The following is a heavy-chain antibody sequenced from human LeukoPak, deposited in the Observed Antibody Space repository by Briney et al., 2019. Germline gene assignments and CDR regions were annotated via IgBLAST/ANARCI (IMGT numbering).Heavy chain of an antibody. D-gene: IGHD3-10*01. V-gene: IGHV4-39*07. Sequence: PSETLSLTCTVSGGSISSSSYYWGWIRQPPGKGLEWIGSIYYSGSTNYNPSLKSRVTISVDTSKNQFSLKLSSVTAADTAVYYCARLYGSGSSLYFDYWGQGTLSPSPQ. CDR2: IYYSGST. CDR3: ARLYGSGSSLYFDY. J-gene: IGHJ4*02. CDR1: GGSISSSSYY.